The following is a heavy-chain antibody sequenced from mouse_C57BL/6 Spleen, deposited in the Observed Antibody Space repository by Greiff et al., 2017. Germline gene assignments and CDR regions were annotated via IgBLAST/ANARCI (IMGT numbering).Heavy chain of an antibody. CDR2: IDPANGNT. CDR1: GFNIKNTY. J-gene: IGHJ1*03. CDR3: ASTMITTGGYWYFDV. Sequence: EVQLQQSVAELVRPGASVKLSCTASGFNIKNTYMHWVKQRPEQGLEWIGRIDPANGNTKYAPKFQGKATITADTSSNTAYLQLSSLTSEDTAIYYCASTMITTGGYWYFDVWGTGSTVTVSS. V-gene: IGHV14-3*01. D-gene: IGHD2-4*01.